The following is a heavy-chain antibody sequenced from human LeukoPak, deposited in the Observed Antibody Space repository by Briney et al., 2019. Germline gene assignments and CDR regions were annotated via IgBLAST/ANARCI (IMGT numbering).Heavy chain of an antibody. CDR2: ISAYGDSK. CDR1: GFTFSNYA. J-gene: IGHJ4*02. CDR3: AKARTDMFSLSWFDY. Sequence: GGSLRLSCAASGFTFSNYATSWVRQAPGKGLEWVSGISAYGDSKYYVDSVNGRFTISRDNSKNTLYLQMNSLRAEDTAVYYCAKARTDMFSLSWFDYWGQGTLVTVSS. D-gene: IGHD3-10*02. V-gene: IGHV3-23*01.